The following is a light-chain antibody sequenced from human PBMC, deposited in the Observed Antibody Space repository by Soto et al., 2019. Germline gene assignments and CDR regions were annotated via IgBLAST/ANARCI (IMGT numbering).Light chain of an antibody. V-gene: IGKV1-5*03. CDR3: QQYNTLFPYT. Sequence: DIQMTQSPSTLPASVGDRVTITCRASQSVSYWLAWYQQKPGKAPKLLIYKASNLESGVPSRFSGSGSGTEFTLTISSLQPDDFATYYCQQYNTLFPYTFGQGTKLDIK. CDR1: QSVSYW. CDR2: KAS. J-gene: IGKJ2*01.